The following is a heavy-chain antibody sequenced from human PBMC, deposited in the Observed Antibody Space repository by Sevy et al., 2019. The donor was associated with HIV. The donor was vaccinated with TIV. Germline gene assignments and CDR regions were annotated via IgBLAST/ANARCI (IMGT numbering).Heavy chain of an antibody. D-gene: IGHD1-26*01. Sequence: GGSLRLSCAASGFTFSSYAMHWVRQAPGKGLEWVAVISYDGSNKYYADSVKGRFTISRDNSKNTLYLQMNSLRAEDTAVYYCASDLYIVGVTPHFDYWGQGTLVTVFS. V-gene: IGHV3-30-3*01. CDR1: GFTFSSYA. CDR3: ASDLYIVGVTPHFDY. CDR2: ISYDGSNK. J-gene: IGHJ4*01.